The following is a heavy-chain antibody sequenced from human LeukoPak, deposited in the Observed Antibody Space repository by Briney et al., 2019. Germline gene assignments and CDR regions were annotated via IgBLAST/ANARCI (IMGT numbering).Heavy chain of an antibody. J-gene: IGHJ4*02. D-gene: IGHD1-26*01. CDR2: IIPIFGTA. Sequence: GFSVKVSCKASVGTFSSHAISWVRQAPGQGLEWMGGIIPIFGTANYAQKFQGRVTITADESTSTAYMELSSLRSEDTAVYYCARESLVGATFRGWGYWGQGTLVTVSS. V-gene: IGHV1-69*01. CDR1: VGTFSSHA. CDR3: ARESLVGATFRGWGY.